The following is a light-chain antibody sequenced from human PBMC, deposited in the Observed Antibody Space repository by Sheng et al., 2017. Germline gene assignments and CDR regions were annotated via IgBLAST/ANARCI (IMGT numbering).Light chain of an antibody. CDR1: QSVLYSSNNKNY. Sequence: DIVMTQSPDSLAVSLGERATINCKSSQSVLYSSNNKNYLAWYQQKPGQPPKLLIYWASTRESGVPDRFSGSGSGTDFTLTISSLQPDDFATYYCQQFSTFPFTFGPGTKVDIK. CDR2: WAS. CDR3: QQFSTFPFT. V-gene: IGKV4-1*01. J-gene: IGKJ3*01.